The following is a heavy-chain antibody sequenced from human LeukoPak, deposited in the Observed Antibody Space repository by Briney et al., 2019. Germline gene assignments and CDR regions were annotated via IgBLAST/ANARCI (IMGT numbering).Heavy chain of an antibody. D-gene: IGHD3-3*01. CDR3: ARVHDFWSGYSYGMDV. V-gene: IGHV3-74*01. CDR1: GFTFSSHW. Sequence: GGSLRLSCAASGFTFSSHWMHWVRQAPGKGLVWVSRINSDGSSTSYADSVKGRFTISRDNAKNTLYLQMNSLRAEDTAVYYCARVHDFWSGYSYGMDVWGQGTTVTVSS. J-gene: IGHJ6*02. CDR2: INSDGSST.